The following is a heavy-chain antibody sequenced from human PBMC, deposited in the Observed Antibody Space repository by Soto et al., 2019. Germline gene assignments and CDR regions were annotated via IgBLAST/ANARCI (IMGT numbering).Heavy chain of an antibody. D-gene: IGHD6-19*01. J-gene: IGHJ4*02. CDR1: GGTFSSYT. CDR2: IIPILGIA. V-gene: IGHV1-69*02. Sequence: QVQLVQSGAEVKKPGSSVKVSCKASGGTFSSYTSSWVRQAPGQGLEWMGRIIPILGIANYAQKFQGRVTITADKSTSTAYIELSSLRSEDTAVYYCARGRSGWHFDYWGQRTLVTVSS. CDR3: ARGRSGWHFDY.